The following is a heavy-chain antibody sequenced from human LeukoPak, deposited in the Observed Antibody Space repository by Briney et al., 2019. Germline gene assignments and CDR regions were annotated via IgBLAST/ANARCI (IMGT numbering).Heavy chain of an antibody. D-gene: IGHD2-21*02. CDR1: GFTFSSYS. CDR3: ARDWQYCGGDCYSIDAFDI. V-gene: IGHV3-21*01. J-gene: IGHJ3*02. Sequence: GGSLRLSCAASGFTFSSYSMNWVRQAPGKGLEWVSSISSSSSYIYYADSVKGRFTISRDNAKNSLYLQMNSLRVEDTAVYYCARDWQYCGGDCYSIDAFDIWGQGTMVTVSS. CDR2: ISSSSSYI.